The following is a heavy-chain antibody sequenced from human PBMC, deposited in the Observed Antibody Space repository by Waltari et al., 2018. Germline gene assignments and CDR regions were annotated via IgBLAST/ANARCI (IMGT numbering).Heavy chain of an antibody. CDR2: FDPEDGET. J-gene: IGHJ5*02. CDR3: ATFCPRKGRFGDPIYP. CDR1: GYTFTDYY. V-gene: IGHV1-69-2*01. Sequence: EVQLVQSGAEVKKPGATVKISCKVSGYTFTDYYMHWVQQAPGKGLEWRGPFDPEDGETIYAEKFQGRVTITADTSTDTAYMELSSLRSEDTAVYYCATFCPRKGRFGDPIYPWGQGTLVTVSS. D-gene: IGHD3-10*01.